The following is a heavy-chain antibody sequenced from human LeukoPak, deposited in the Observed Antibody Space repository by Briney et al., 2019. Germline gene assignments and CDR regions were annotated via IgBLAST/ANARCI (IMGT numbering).Heavy chain of an antibody. CDR2: IRYDGSNK. CDR1: GFTFSSYG. Sequence: PGGSLRLSCAASGFTFSSYGTHWVRQAPGKGLEWVAFIRYDGSNKYYADSVKGRFTISRDNSKNTLYLQMNSLRAEDTAVYYCAKDGYSSGWGSDYWGQGTLVTVSS. D-gene: IGHD6-19*01. V-gene: IGHV3-30*02. J-gene: IGHJ4*02. CDR3: AKDGYSSGWGSDY.